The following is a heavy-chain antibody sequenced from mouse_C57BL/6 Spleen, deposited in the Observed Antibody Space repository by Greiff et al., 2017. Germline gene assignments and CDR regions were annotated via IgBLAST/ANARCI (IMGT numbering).Heavy chain of an antibody. V-gene: IGHV1-74*01. CDR3: AIDGSSFWYFDV. CDR2: IHPSDSDT. Sequence: QVQLQQSGAELVKPGASVKVSCKASGYTFTSYWMHWVKQRPGQGLEWIGRIHPSDSDTNYNQKFKGKATLTVDKSSSTAYMQRSSLTSEDSAVYYCAIDGSSFWYFDVWGTGTTVTVSS. D-gene: IGHD1-1*01. CDR1: GYTFTSYW. J-gene: IGHJ1*03.